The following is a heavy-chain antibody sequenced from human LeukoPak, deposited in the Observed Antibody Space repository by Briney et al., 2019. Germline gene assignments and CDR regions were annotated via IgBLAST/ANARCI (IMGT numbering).Heavy chain of an antibody. Sequence: GGSLRLSCAAAGFTFSNYAMNWVRQAPGKGLEWVSSISDSGDTTVYADSVEGRFTISRDNSDNTLSLQMHSLTAEDTAVYYCAKARPVSTRIVDFDYWGQGTLVTVSS. J-gene: IGHJ4*02. CDR1: GFTFSNYA. CDR2: ISDSGDTT. V-gene: IGHV3-23*01. CDR3: AKARPVSTRIVDFDY. D-gene: IGHD4-4*01.